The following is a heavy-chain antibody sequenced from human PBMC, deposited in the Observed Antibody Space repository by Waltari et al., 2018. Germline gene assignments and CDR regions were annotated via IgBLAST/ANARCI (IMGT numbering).Heavy chain of an antibody. CDR1: GFTFSSSW. J-gene: IGHJ4*02. CDR2: IKQDGSEK. Sequence: EVQLVESGGGLVQPGGSLSLSCAASGFTFSSSWMSWVRQAPGKGLEWVANIKQDGSEKYYVDSVKGRFTISRDNAKNSLYLQMNSLRAEDTAVYYCARDSRRGYTAYWGQGTLVTVSS. CDR3: ARDSRRGYTAY. V-gene: IGHV3-7*04. D-gene: IGHD5-18*01.